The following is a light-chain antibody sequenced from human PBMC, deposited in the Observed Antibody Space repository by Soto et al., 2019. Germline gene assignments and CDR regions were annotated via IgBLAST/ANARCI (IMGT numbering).Light chain of an antibody. CDR3: HQYNKWPSFT. Sequence: IVMTQSPATLSVSPGERATLSCRASQRVSSNFAWFQQKPGQAPRLLMFGASTRATGIPARFSGSGSGTEFTLTISSLQSEDFAVYYCHQYNKWPSFTFGGGTKVEIK. J-gene: IGKJ4*01. V-gene: IGKV3-15*01. CDR2: GAS. CDR1: QRVSSN.